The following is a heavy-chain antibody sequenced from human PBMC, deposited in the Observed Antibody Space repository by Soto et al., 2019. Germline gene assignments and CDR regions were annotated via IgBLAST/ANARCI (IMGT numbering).Heavy chain of an antibody. Sequence: PGGSLRLSCTASGFTFSSYAMSWVRQAPGKGLEWVSAISGSGGSTYYADSVKGRFTISRDNSKNTLYLQMNSLRAEDTAVYYCATTRPIVVVPAAISPWFDPWGQGTLVTAPQ. CDR3: ATTRPIVVVPAAISPWFDP. CDR1: GFTFSSYA. V-gene: IGHV3-23*01. D-gene: IGHD2-2*01. J-gene: IGHJ5*02. CDR2: ISGSGGST.